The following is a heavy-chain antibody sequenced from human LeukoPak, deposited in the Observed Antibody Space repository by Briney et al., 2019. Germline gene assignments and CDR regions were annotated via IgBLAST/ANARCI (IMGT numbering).Heavy chain of an antibody. CDR3: ASQLDTAMGPAGGFDY. J-gene: IGHJ4*02. CDR2: ISSSSTYT. CDR1: GFTFSDYY. V-gene: IGHV3-11*03. Sequence: PGGSLRLSCAASGFTFSDYYMSWVRQAPGKGLEWVSYISSSSTYTNYADSVKGRFTISRDNSKNTLYLQMNSLRAEDTAVYYCASQLDTAMGPAGGFDYWGQGTLVTVSS. D-gene: IGHD5-18*01.